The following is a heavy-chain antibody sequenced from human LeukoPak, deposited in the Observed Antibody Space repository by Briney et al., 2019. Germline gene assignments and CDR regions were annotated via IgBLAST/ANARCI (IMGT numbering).Heavy chain of an antibody. D-gene: IGHD2-2*02. CDR2: INPYNGNT. J-gene: IGHJ4*02. V-gene: IGHV1-18*01. Sequence: ASVKVSCKASGYTFTTYGISWVRQAPGQGLECMGWINPYNGNTNYAQKLQGRVTMTTDTSTSTAYMELRSLRSDDTAVYYCARELYGRFEHWSQGTLVTVSS. CDR1: GYTFTTYG. CDR3: ARELYGRFEH.